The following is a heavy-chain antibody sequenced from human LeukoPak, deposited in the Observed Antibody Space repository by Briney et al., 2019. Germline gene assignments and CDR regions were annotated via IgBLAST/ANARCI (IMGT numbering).Heavy chain of an antibody. CDR3: ARDPLHYFDSSGYYHSDF. J-gene: IGHJ4*02. CDR2: IYHSGST. CDR1: GYSISSGYY. Sequence: PSETLSLTCTVSGYSISSGYYWGWIRQPPGKGLEWIGSIYHSGSTYYNPSLKSRVTMSVDTSKNQFSLKLSSVTAADTAVYYCARDPLHYFDSSGYYHSDFWGQGTLVTVSS. V-gene: IGHV4-38-2*02. D-gene: IGHD3-22*01.